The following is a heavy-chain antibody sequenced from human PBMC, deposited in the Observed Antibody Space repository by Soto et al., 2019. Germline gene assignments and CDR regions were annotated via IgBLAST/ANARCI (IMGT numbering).Heavy chain of an antibody. V-gene: IGHV4-59*08. J-gene: IGHJ4*02. CDR3: ARYGSGSYYPNYFDY. CDR2: IYYSGST. CDR1: GGSISSYY. D-gene: IGHD3-10*01. Sequence: PSETLSLTCTVAGGSISSYYWSWIRQPPGKGLERIGYIYYSGSTNYNPSLKSRVTISVDTSKNQFSLKLSSVTAADTAVYYCARYGSGSYYPNYFDYWGQGTLVTVSS.